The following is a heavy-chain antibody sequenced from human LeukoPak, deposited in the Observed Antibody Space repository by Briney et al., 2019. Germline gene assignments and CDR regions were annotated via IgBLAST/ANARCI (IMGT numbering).Heavy chain of an antibody. CDR2: ISFNGINT. CDR1: GFTFSTYA. J-gene: IGHJ4*02. V-gene: IGHV3-64*01. Sequence: GGSLRLSCAASGFTFSTYAMHWVRQAPGKGLEYVSAISFNGINTYYANSVKGRFTISRDNSKNTLYLQMGSLRAEDMAVYYCARVRSNSGWPEYDYWGQGTLVTVSS. D-gene: IGHD6-19*01. CDR3: ARVRSNSGWPEYDY.